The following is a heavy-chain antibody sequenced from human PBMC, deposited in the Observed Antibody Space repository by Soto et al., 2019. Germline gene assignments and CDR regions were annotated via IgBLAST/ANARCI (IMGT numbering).Heavy chain of an antibody. CDR3: ARAAQEGTNIDY. J-gene: IGHJ4*02. Sequence: ASVKVSCKASGYTFTGYYMHWVRQAPGQGLEWMGWINPNSGGTNYAQKFQGWVTMTRDTSISTAYMELSRLRSDDTAVYYCARAAQEGTNIDYWGQGTLVTVSS. CDR2: INPNSGGT. V-gene: IGHV1-2*04. CDR1: GYTFTGYY.